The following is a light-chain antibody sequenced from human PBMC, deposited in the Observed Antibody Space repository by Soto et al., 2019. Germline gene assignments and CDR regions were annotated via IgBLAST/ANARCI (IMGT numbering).Light chain of an antibody. V-gene: IGKV1-27*01. CDR1: QDISNS. Sequence: DTQMTQSPSSLSASIGARVTITCRASQDISNSLAWFQQRPGKATKVLIYAASFLQSGTPSRFSASGSGKYFTHPISSRQPEDVATYYCQKYDRAPRTFGQGTDVLIK. CDR2: AAS. J-gene: IGKJ1*01. CDR3: QKYDRAPRT.